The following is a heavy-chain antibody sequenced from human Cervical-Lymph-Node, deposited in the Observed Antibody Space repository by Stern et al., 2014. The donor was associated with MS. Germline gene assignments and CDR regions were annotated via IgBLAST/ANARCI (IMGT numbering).Heavy chain of an antibody. CDR2: INTNTGNT. D-gene: IGHD2-2*01. Sequence: QLVQSGSELKKPGASVKVSCKASGYTFTRNAMNWVRQAPGQRLEWMGWINTNTGNTTYAQVFTGRFVFSLDTSVSTAYLQISSLKAEDTAIYYCARVKPAAILDYWGQGTLVTVSS. CDR1: GYTFTRNA. J-gene: IGHJ4*02. V-gene: IGHV7-4-1*02. CDR3: ARVKPAAILDY.